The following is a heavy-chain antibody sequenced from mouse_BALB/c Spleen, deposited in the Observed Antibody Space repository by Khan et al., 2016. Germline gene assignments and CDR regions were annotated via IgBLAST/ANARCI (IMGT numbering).Heavy chain of an antibody. Sequence: EVKLLESGPSLVKPSQTLSLTCSVTGDSITSGYWNWIRQFPGNKLEYMGYISYSGSTYYNPPLKSRISTIRDTPKTQYSLLLHSVTTKDTATCYCARRDGNYGYYAMDYWGQGTSVTVSS. J-gene: IGHJ4*01. D-gene: IGHD2-1*01. CDR3: ARRDGNYGYYAMDY. CDR2: ISYSGST. V-gene: IGHV3-8*02. CDR1: GDSITSGY.